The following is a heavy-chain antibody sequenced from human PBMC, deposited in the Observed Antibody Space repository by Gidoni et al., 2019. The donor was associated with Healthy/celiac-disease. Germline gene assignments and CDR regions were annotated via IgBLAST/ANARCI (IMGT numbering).Heavy chain of an antibody. CDR2: INPNSGGT. V-gene: IGHV1-2*02. CDR3: ARECRVVPAVCTGGFDP. Sequence: QVQLVQSGAEVKKPGASVKVSCKASGYTFTGYYMHWVRQAPGQGLEWRGWINPNSGGTNYAQKFQGRVTMTRDTSSSTAYMELSRLRSDDTAVYYCARECRVVPAVCTGGFDPWGQGTLVTVSS. J-gene: IGHJ5*02. D-gene: IGHD2-2*01. CDR1: GYTFTGYY.